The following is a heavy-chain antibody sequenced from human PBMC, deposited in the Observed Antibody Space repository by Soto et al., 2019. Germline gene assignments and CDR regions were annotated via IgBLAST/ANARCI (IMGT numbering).Heavy chain of an antibody. CDR2: MSYDGSNK. CDR3: VIFTAARFLEWLWLDD. J-gene: IGHJ4*02. Sequence: GGSLSLSYAASGFTFSSYAMHWVRQAPGKGLEWVAVMSYDGSNKYYADSVKGRLTIYRDNSKNTLYLQMNSLRAEDTAVYCCVIFTAARFLEWLWLDDWGQGTLVTDS. V-gene: IGHV3-30-3*01. CDR1: GFTFSSYA. D-gene: IGHD3-3*01.